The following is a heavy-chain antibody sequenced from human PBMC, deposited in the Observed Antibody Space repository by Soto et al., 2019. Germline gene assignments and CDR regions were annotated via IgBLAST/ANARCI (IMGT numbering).Heavy chain of an antibody. J-gene: IGHJ4*02. CDR3: ARVRSPPNFGEV. CDR1: GYSISSSNW. Sequence: SETLSLTCAVSGYSISSSNWWGWIRQPPGKRLEWIGFIYYSGTTYYNPSLKSRVTMSVDTSKNQFSLKLSSVTAVDTAVYYCARVRSPPNFGEVWGQGPLVTVST. CDR2: IYYSGTT. D-gene: IGHD3-10*01. V-gene: IGHV4-28*03.